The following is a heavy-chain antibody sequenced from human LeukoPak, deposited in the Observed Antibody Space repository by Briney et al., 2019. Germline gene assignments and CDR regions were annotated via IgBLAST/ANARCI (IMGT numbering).Heavy chain of an antibody. CDR2: ISYSGST. J-gene: IGHJ3*02. D-gene: IGHD3-22*01. CDR3: ARDYYDSSGYYYAGEDDAFDI. CDR1: GGSITTNNYY. Sequence: SETLSLTCTVSGGSITTNNYYWGWIRQPPGKRLEWIGMISYSGSTYYNPSLKSRVTISVDTSKNQFSLKLSSVTAADTAVYYCARDYYDSSGYYYAGEDDAFDIWGQGTMVTVSS. V-gene: IGHV4-39*07.